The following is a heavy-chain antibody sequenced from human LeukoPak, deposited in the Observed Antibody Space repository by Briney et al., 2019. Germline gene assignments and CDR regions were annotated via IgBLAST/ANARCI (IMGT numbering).Heavy chain of an antibody. V-gene: IGHV3-74*01. CDR2: INSDGSST. CDR3: ARGVGPTVYY. Sequence: GSLRLSCAASGFPFRSYWMYWVRQAPGKGLVWVSRINSDGSSTTYADSVKGRFTISRHSAKNTLYLQMNSLRAEDTAVDYGARGVGPTVYYCGQGTLVTVSS. D-gene: IGHD1-26*01. J-gene: IGHJ4*02. CDR1: GFPFRSYW.